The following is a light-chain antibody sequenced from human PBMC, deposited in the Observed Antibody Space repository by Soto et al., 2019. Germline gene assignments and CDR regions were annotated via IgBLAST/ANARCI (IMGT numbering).Light chain of an antibody. V-gene: IGLV2-14*01. J-gene: IGLJ6*01. CDR2: EVR. CDR3: TSYTPTGALV. CDR1: NTDVGGYNY. Sequence: QSVLTQPAYVSGSPGQSITVSCTGTNTDVGGYNYVSWYQHRPGKAPRLMIYEVRNRLSGVSNRFSGSKSGNTASLTISGLQSEDETDYYCTSYTPTGALVFGIGTKVTVL.